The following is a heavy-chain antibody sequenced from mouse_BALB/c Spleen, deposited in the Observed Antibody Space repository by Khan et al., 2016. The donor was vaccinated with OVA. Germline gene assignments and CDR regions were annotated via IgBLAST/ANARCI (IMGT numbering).Heavy chain of an antibody. V-gene: IGHV1-4*01. CDR3: VRDGAYHRNDGWFAY. J-gene: IGHJ3*01. CDR1: GYTFTSYT. CDR2: INPSNGYT. Sequence: QVQLQQPGAELARPGASVKMSCKASGYTFTSYTIHWIKVRPGQGLEWIGFINPSNGYTNYNQKFKDKATLTADKSSTTVHMQLSSLTSDDSAVYNCVRDGAYHRNDGWFAYWGQGTLVTVSA. D-gene: IGHD2-14*01.